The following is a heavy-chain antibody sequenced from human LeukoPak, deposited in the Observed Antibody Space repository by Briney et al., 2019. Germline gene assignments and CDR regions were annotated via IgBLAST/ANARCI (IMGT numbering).Heavy chain of an antibody. D-gene: IGHD5-12*01. Sequence: GGSLRLSCAASGFTFSSYGMHWVRQAPGKGLEWVGRIQRKTDGGTTDYAAPVKGRFTISRDDSKNTLYLQMTSLKTEDTAVYYCTTENIVATIGDFWGQGTLVTVSS. V-gene: IGHV3-15*01. CDR3: TTENIVATIGDF. CDR2: IQRKTDGGTT. CDR1: GFTFSSYG. J-gene: IGHJ4*02.